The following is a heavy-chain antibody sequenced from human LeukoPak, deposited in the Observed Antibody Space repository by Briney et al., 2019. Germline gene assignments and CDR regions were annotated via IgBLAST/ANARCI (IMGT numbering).Heavy chain of an antibody. V-gene: IGHV1-18*01. CDR1: GCTFTSYG. CDR2: ISAYNGNT. J-gene: IGHJ4*02. CDR3: ARARYGGDIDY. D-gene: IGHD4-23*01. Sequence: ASDKGSCKASGCTFTSYGISWVRQAPGQGREWMGWISAYNGNTHYAQNLQGRGTMTTDKFTRTAYLEPRIFGCHDTACYYCARARYGGDIDYWGQGTLVTVSS.